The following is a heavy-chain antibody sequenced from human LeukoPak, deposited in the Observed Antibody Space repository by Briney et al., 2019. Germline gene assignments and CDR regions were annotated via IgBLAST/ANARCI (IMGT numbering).Heavy chain of an antibody. J-gene: IGHJ4*02. D-gene: IGHD3-22*01. CDR2: ISAYNGNT. V-gene: IGHV1-18*01. CDR3: ARDDYYDSSGYYPFDY. CDR1: GYTFTSYG. Sequence: ASVEVSCKASGYTFTSYGISWVRQAPGQGLEWMGWISAYNGNTNYAQNLQGRVTMTTDTSTSTDYMELRSLRSDDTAVYYCARDDYYDSSGYYPFDYWGQGTLVTVSS.